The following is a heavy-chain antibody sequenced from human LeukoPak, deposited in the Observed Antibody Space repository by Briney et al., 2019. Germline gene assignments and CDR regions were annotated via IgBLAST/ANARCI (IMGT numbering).Heavy chain of an antibody. CDR3: AKGPFFGYMDV. V-gene: IGHV3-48*03. CDR1: GFTFSSYE. J-gene: IGHJ6*03. Sequence: GGSLRLSCAASGFTFSSYEMNWVRQAPGKGLEWVSYISSSGSTIYYADSVKGRFTISRDNSKNTLYLQMNSLRAEDTAVYYCAKGPFFGYMDVWGKGTTVTISS. D-gene: IGHD3-16*01. CDR2: ISSSGSTI.